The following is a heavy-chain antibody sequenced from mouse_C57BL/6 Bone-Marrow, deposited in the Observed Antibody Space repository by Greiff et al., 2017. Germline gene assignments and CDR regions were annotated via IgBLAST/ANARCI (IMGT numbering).Heavy chain of an antibody. CDR3: ARADYYGRDDY. CDR1: GYTFTSYT. D-gene: IGHD1-1*01. Sequence: VQLQESGAELARPGASVKMSCKASGYTFTSYTMHWVKQRPGQGLEWIGYINPSSGYTKYNQKFKDKATLTADKSSSTAYMQLSSLTSEDSAVYYCARADYYGRDDYWGQGTTLTVSS. V-gene: IGHV1-4*01. CDR2: INPSSGYT. J-gene: IGHJ2*01.